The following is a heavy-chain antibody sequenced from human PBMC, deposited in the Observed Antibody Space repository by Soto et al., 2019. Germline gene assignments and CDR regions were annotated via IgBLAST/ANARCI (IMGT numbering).Heavy chain of an antibody. CDR2: ISYDGSNK. CDR3: AKPPDSSGTLIISYFDY. J-gene: IGHJ4*02. CDR1: GFTFSSYG. D-gene: IGHD3-22*01. V-gene: IGHV3-30*18. Sequence: SGGSLRLSCAASGFTFSSYGMHWVRQAPGKGLEWVAVISYDGSNKYYADSVKGRFTISRDNSKNTLYLQMNSLRAEDTAVYYCAKPPDSSGTLIISYFDYWGQGTLVTVSS.